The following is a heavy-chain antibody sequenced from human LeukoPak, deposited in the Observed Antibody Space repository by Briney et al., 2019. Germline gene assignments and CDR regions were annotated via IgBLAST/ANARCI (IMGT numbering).Heavy chain of an antibody. Sequence: GGSLRLSCAASGFTFSSYAMSWVRQAPGKGLEWVSDISGSGGNTYYADSVKGRFTISRDNYKNTLYLQMNSLRAEDTAVYYCAKLTMIVAVMDAFDMWGQGTMVTVSS. J-gene: IGHJ3*02. D-gene: IGHD3-22*01. CDR3: AKLTMIVAVMDAFDM. CDR1: GFTFSSYA. CDR2: ISGSGGNT. V-gene: IGHV3-23*01.